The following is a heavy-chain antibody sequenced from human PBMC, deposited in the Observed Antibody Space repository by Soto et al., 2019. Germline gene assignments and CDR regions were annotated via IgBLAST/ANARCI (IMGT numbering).Heavy chain of an antibody. Sequence: PGGSLRLSCAASGFTFTSFWMSWVRQAPGKGLEWVANIKQDGSVKYYVDSVKGRFSISRDNAKNLLYLQLNSLRAEDTAVYYCARDGMIRGVHLDYWGQGTVVTV. CDR2: IKQDGSVK. D-gene: IGHD3-10*01. CDR3: ARDGMIRGVHLDY. J-gene: IGHJ4*02. V-gene: IGHV3-7*03. CDR1: GFTFTSFW.